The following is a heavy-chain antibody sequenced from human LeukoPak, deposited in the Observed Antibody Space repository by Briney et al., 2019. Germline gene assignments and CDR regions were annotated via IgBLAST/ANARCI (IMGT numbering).Heavy chain of an antibody. V-gene: IGHV4-31*03. Sequence: SETLSLTCSVSGGSISSGGYYWSWFRQHPGKGLEWIGYIYYSGSTYYNPSLKSRITISVDTSKNQFSLKLSSVTAADTAVYYCARHCPRGYSYGWCYWGQGTLVTVSS. CDR1: GGSISSGGYY. J-gene: IGHJ4*02. CDR2: IYYSGST. D-gene: IGHD5-18*01. CDR3: ARHCPRGYSYGWCY.